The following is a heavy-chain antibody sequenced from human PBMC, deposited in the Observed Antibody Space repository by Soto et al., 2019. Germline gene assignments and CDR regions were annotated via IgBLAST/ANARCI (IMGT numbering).Heavy chain of an antibody. D-gene: IGHD5-12*01. CDR2: ISGSGGST. CDR1: GFTFSSYA. CDR3: AKGNSGYDSGYYMDV. V-gene: IGHV3-23*01. Sequence: EVQLLESGGGLVQPGGSLRLSCAASGFTFSSYAMSWVRQAPGKGLEWVSAISGSGGSTYYADSVKGRFTISRDNSKNTLYLQMNSLRVEDTAVYYCAKGNSGYDSGYYMDVWGKGTTVTVSS. J-gene: IGHJ6*03.